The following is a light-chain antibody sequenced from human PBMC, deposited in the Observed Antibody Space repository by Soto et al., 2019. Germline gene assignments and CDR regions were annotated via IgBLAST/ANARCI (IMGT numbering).Light chain of an antibody. CDR2: GAS. V-gene: IGKV3-20*01. CDR3: QLYGNSRRT. J-gene: IGKJ1*01. Sequence: EIVFTQSPGTLSLSPGERATLSCRASQSVSSSYLAWYQQKPGQAPRLFIYGASSRATGIPDRFSGSGSGTDFTLTISRLEPEDFAVYYCQLYGNSRRTFGQGTKV. CDR1: QSVSSSY.